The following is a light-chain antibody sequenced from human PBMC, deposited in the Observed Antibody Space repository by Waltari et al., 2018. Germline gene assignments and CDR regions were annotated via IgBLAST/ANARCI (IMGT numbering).Light chain of an antibody. CDR1: STDVGRYDY. Sequence: QSALTQPPPASGSPGQSVTISCPGPSTDVGRYDYASCYQHHPGKAPKLLIYGVTKRPSGGPDRFSGSKSGNTASLTISGLQTDDEAHYYCSSYAGTNNLLFGGGTKVTVL. V-gene: IGLV2-8*01. CDR2: GVT. CDR3: SSYAGTNNLL. J-gene: IGLJ2*01.